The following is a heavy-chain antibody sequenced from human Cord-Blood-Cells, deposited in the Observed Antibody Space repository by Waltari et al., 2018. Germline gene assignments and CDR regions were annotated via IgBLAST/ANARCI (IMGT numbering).Heavy chain of an antibody. J-gene: IGHJ4*02. Sequence: EVQLVESGGGLVQPGGSLKLSCAASGFTFSGSAMHWVRQASGKGLEWVGRIRSKANSYATAYAASVKGRFTISRDDSKNTAYLQMNSLKTEDTAVYYCTSLGAARPDYWGQGTLVTVSS. CDR2: IRSKANSYAT. CDR1: GFTFSGSA. D-gene: IGHD6-6*01. V-gene: IGHV3-73*02. CDR3: TSLGAARPDY.